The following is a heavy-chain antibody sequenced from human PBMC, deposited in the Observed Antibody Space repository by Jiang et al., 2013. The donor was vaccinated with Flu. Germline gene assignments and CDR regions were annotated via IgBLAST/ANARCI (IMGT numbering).Heavy chain of an antibody. D-gene: IGHD3-22*01. Sequence: EVQLLESGGGLIQPGGSLRLSCAASGFTVSSNYMSWVRQAPGKGLEWVSVIYSGGSTYYADSVKGRFTISRDNSKNTLYLQMNSLRAEDTAVYYCARDTYYYDSSGYYFRDYWGQGTLVTSPQ. J-gene: IGHJ4*02. CDR1: GFTVSSNY. CDR2: IYSGGST. V-gene: IGHV3-53*01. CDR3: ARDTYYYDSSGYYFRDY.